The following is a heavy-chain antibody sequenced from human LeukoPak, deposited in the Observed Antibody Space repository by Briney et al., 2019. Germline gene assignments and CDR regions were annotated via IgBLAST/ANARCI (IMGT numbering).Heavy chain of an antibody. CDR2: TYYRSKWYN. CDR3: ARVWRFYYGGNPYYFDY. V-gene: IGHV6-1*01. J-gene: IGHJ4*02. CDR1: GDSVSSNSAA. D-gene: IGHD4-23*01. Sequence: SQTLSLTCAISGDSVSSNSAAWIWIRQSPSRGLEWLGRTYYRSKWYNDYAVSVKSRITINPDTSKNQFSLQLNSVTPEDTAVYYCARVWRFYYGGNPYYFDYWGQGTLVTVSS.